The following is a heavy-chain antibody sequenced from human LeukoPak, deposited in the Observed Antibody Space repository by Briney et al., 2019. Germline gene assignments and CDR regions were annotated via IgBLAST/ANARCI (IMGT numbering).Heavy chain of an antibody. CDR3: ARQRRGSYYIYRGWFDP. J-gene: IGHJ5*02. Sequence: ASVKVSCKASGYTFTSYYMHWVRQAPGQGLEWMGIINPSGGSTSYAQKFQGRVTMTRDTSTSTVYMELSSLRSEDTAVYYCARQRRGSYYIYRGWFDPWGQGTLVTVSS. CDR1: GYTFTSYY. CDR2: INPSGGST. D-gene: IGHD1-26*01. V-gene: IGHV1-46*01.